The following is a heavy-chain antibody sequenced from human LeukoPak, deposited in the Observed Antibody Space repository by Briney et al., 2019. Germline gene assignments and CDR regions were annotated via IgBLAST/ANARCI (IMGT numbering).Heavy chain of an antibody. CDR2: ISSSGSTI. CDR1: GFTFSDYY. Sequence: PGGSLRLSCAASGFTFSDYYMSWIRQAPGKGLEWVSHISSSGSTIYYADSVKGRFTISRDNAKNSLYLQMNSLRAEDTAVYYCARRGTYCSGGSCYFHFDYWGQGTLVTVSS. V-gene: IGHV3-11*01. CDR3: ARRGTYCSGGSCYFHFDY. J-gene: IGHJ4*02. D-gene: IGHD2-15*01.